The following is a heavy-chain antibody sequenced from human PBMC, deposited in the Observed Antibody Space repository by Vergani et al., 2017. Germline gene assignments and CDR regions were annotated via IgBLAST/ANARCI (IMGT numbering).Heavy chain of an antibody. Sequence: QVQLQESGPGLVKPSETLSLTCSVSGYSISRGYYCGWIRQPPGKGLEWFATVFHSGSAYYNPSLGRRVTISVETSKNQFSLRLTTLTAADTAVYYCARQFWDYQGVGAFETWGRGTVVSVSS. D-gene: IGHD3/OR15-3a*01. CDR3: ARQFWDYQGVGAFET. CDR1: GYSISRGYY. CDR2: VFHSGSA. J-gene: IGHJ3*02. V-gene: IGHV4-38-2*02.